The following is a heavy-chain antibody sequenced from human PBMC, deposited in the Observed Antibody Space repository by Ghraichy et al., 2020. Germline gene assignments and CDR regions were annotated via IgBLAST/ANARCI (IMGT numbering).Heavy chain of an antibody. CDR2: ISSNGGST. J-gene: IGHJ3*02. D-gene: IGHD2-15*01. CDR3: VKAWWHSLSADPPLGAFDI. Sequence: GGSLRLSCSASGFTFSIYAIHWVRQAPGKGLEYVSAISSNGGSTYYADSVKGRFTISRDNSKNTLYLQMSSLRAEDTAVYYCVKAWWHSLSADPPLGAFDIWGQGTMVTVSS. V-gene: IGHV3-64D*06. CDR1: GFTFSIYA.